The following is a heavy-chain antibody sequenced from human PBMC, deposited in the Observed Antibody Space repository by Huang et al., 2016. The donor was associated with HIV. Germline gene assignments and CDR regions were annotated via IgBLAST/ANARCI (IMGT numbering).Heavy chain of an antibody. CDR3: AKDLTYTFGRHFDY. D-gene: IGHD3-3*01. CDR1: GFTFGSFG. V-gene: IGHV3-30*02. J-gene: IGHJ4*02. CDR2: RRYDGNNY. Sequence: QVQLVESGGGVVQPGGSLRLSCTASGFTFGSFGMHWVRQGPGEGLEWVAFRRYDGNNYYYADSVRGRFTISRDNSKDTLYLQMNRLRPDDSAVYYCAKDLTYTFGRHFDYWGRGTLVTVSS.